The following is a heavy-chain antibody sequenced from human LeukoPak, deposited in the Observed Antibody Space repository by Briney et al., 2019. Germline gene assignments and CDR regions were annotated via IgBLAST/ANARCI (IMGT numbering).Heavy chain of an antibody. Sequence: GGSLRLSCAASGFMFDDYGMSWVRQAPGKGLEWVSGINWNGGRTGYADSVKGRFTISRDNAKNSLYLQMNSLRAEDTAVYYCARDPFSVPAEDYYYGMDVWGQGTTVTVSS. D-gene: IGHD2-2*01. V-gene: IGHV3-20*04. J-gene: IGHJ6*02. CDR3: ARDPFSVPAEDYYYGMDV. CDR1: GFMFDDYG. CDR2: INWNGGRT.